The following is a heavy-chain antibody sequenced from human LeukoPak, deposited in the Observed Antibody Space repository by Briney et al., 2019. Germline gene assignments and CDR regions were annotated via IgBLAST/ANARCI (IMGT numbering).Heavy chain of an antibody. V-gene: IGHV4-59*01. CDR2: IHYTGSA. D-gene: IGHD1-26*01. CDR1: GGSINMYY. CDR3: ARYSGSYVYFDS. Sequence: SETMSLTCTVSGGSINMYYWGWIRQPPGKGLEWIGHIHYTGSANYNPSLTSRVSLSIDTSKNKFSLRLSSVTAADTALYFCARYSGSYVYFDSWGQGTLVTVSS. J-gene: IGHJ4*02.